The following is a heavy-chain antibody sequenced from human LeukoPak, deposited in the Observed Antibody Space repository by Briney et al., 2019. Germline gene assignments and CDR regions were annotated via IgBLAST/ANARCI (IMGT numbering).Heavy chain of an antibody. J-gene: IGHJ4*02. CDR2: FSGSGGST. Sequence: PGGPLRLPCTASGFTFSSYAMSWVRQATGKGLEWVSAFSGSGGSTDYADSVKGRFTIARDNYKNTLYLQMNSLRADDTAVYYCAKVQLQLRGAYYFDYWGQGTLVTVSS. D-gene: IGHD1-1*01. V-gene: IGHV3-23*01. CDR1: GFTFSSYA. CDR3: AKVQLQLRGAYYFDY.